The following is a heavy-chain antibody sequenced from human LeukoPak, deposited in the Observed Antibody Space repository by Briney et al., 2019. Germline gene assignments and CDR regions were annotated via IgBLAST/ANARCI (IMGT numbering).Heavy chain of an antibody. CDR1: GGSISSGGYY. J-gene: IGHJ6*03. V-gene: IGHV4-31*03. Sequence: SETLSLTCTVSGGSISSGGYYWSWIRQHPGKGLVWIGYIYYSGITYYNPSLKSRVTMSVDTSKNQSSLKLSSVTAADTAVSYCAREYGSGSLAYYFYYMDVWGKGTTVTVSS. CDR2: IYYSGIT. CDR3: AREYGSGSLAYYFYYMDV. D-gene: IGHD3-10*01.